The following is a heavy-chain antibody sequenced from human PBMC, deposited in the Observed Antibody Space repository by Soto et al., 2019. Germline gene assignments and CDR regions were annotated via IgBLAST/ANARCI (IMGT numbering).Heavy chain of an antibody. CDR2: VCPTGST. D-gene: IGHD3-22*01. J-gene: IGHJ4*02. CDR3: ASSYDSSGYPDY. CDR1: GVSITPYH. V-gene: IGHV4-59*01. Sequence: WEPLSITCTVSGVSITPYHWTWIRHPPGKGREWIGYVCPTGSTNYNPSLKSRVTISVDTSKNQFSLKLSSVTAADTAVYYCASSYDSSGYPDYWGQGTLVTVSS.